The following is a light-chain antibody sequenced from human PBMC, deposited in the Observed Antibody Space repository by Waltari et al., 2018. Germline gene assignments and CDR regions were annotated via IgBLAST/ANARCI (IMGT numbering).Light chain of an antibody. Sequence: IQMTQAPCSLSASVGDRVTITCQASQPITNYLNWYQQKPGTAPKLLIHDASNLETGVPSRFSGSQSGTHFTLTISSLQPEDVATYYCQRYDNLPIFAFGPGTKVDIK. CDR2: DAS. J-gene: IGKJ3*01. V-gene: IGKV1-33*01. CDR3: QRYDNLPIFA. CDR1: QPITNY.